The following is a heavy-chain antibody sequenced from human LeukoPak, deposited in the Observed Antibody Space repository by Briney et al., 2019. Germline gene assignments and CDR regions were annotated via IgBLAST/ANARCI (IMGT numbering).Heavy chain of an antibody. J-gene: IGHJ4*02. V-gene: IGHV1-2*02. D-gene: IGHD6-19*01. CDR2: INPNSGGT. CDR3: ARSLYRQIAVAGSGY. CDR1: GYIFTGYY. Sequence: ASVKVSCKASGYIFTGYYMHWVRQAPGQGLEWMGWINPNSGGTNHAQEFQGRVTMTRDTSIRTAYMELSRLRSDDTAVYYCARSLYRQIAVAGSGYWGQGTLVTVSS.